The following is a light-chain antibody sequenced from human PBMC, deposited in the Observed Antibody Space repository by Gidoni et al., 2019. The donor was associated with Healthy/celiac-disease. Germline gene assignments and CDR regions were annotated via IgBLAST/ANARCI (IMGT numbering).Light chain of an antibody. J-gene: IGKJ2*04. CDR3: QQYGSSPCS. CDR2: GAS. V-gene: IGKV3-20*01. CDR1: QSVSSSY. Sequence: DIVFTHSPGTLSLSPGERATLSCRASQSVSSSYLAWYQQKPGQAPRLLIYGASSRATGIPDRFSGSGSGTDFTLTISRLEPEDFAVYYCQQYGSSPCSFGQXTKLEIK.